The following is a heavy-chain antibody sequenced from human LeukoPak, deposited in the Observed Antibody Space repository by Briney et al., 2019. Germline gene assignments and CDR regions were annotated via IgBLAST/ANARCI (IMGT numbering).Heavy chain of an antibody. J-gene: IGHJ4*02. CDR3: ARIAYGANFFDY. V-gene: IGHV1-18*01. D-gene: IGHD4/OR15-4a*01. CDR2: ISAYNGNT. CDR1: GYTFTSYG. Sequence: ASVKVSCKASGYTFTSYGISWVRQAPGQGLEWMGWISAYNGNTNYAQKLQGRVTMTTDTSTSTAYMELRSLGSDDTAVYYCARIAYGANFFDYWGQGTLVTVSS.